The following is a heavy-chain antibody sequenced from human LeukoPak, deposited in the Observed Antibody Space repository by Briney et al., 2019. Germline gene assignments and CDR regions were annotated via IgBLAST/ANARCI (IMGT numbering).Heavy chain of an antibody. J-gene: IGHJ4*02. Sequence: GGSLRLSCAASGFTFSGAWMHWVRQAPGKGLVWVSIIKSDGNTIYADSVKGRFTISRDNAKSTVYLQVNSLRAEDTAVYYCARDYYYSVDYWGQGTLVTVSS. D-gene: IGHD3-22*01. V-gene: IGHV3-74*01. CDR3: ARDYYYSVDY. CDR2: IKSDGNT. CDR1: GFTFSGAW.